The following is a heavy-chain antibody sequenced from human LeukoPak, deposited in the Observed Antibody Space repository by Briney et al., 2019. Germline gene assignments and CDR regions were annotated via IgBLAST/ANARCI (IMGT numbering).Heavy chain of an antibody. Sequence: SVKVSCKASGYTFTSYAMNWVRQAPGQGLEWMGWINTNTGNPTYAQGFTGRFVFSLDTSVSTAYLQISSLKAEDTAVYYCARDSPPPLYCSGGSCYSQMVYYYYMDVWGKGTTVTVSS. J-gene: IGHJ6*03. CDR3: ARDSPPPLYCSGGSCYSQMVYYYYMDV. CDR1: GYTFTSYA. D-gene: IGHD2-15*01. V-gene: IGHV7-4-1*02. CDR2: INTNTGNP.